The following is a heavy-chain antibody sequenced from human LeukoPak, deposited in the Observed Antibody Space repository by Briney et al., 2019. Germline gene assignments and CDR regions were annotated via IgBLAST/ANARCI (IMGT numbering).Heavy chain of an antibody. D-gene: IGHD3-10*01. CDR2: IIPIFGTA. J-gene: IGHJ5*02. Sequence: GASVKVSCKASGGTFSSYAISWVRQAPGQGLEWMGGIIPIFGTANYAQKFQGRVTITADKSTSTAYMELSSLRSEDTAVYYCARDAPSLLLWFGEFPTGFDPWGQGTLVTVSS. CDR3: ARDAPSLLLWFGEFPTGFDP. V-gene: IGHV1-69*06. CDR1: GGTFSSYA.